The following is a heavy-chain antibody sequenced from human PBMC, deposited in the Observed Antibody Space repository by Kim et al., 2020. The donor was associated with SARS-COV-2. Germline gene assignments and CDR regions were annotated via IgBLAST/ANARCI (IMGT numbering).Heavy chain of an antibody. CDR3: ARDPRNIAVAGRDDY. V-gene: IGHV3-21*01. J-gene: IGHJ4*02. Sequence: GGSLRLSCAASGFTFSSYSMNWVRQAPGKGLEWVSSISSSSSYIYYADSVKGRFTISRDNAKNSLYLQMNSLRAEDTAVYYCARDPRNIAVAGRDDYWGQGTLVTVSS. CDR2: ISSSSSYI. D-gene: IGHD6-19*01. CDR1: GFTFSSYS.